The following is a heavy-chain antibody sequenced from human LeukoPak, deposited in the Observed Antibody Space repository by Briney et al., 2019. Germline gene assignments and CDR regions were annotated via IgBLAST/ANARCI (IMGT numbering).Heavy chain of an antibody. J-gene: IGHJ4*02. CDR3: AKRGTVHVVDTAMAGGLSFDY. CDR1: GFPLGSYA. D-gene: IGHD5-18*01. V-gene: IGHV3-23*01. CDR2: VSGTGETT. Sequence: TGESLRLSCAASGFPLGSYAMSWVRQAPGKGLEWVSTVSGTGETTYYADSVKGRFNISRDNSKNTLYLQMNSLKAEDTAVYYCAKRGTVHVVDTAMAGGLSFDYWGQGTLVTVSS.